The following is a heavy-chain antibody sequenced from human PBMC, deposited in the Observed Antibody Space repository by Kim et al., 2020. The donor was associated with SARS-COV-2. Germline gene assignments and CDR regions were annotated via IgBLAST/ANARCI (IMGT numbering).Heavy chain of an antibody. J-gene: IGHJ6*02. CDR3: ARSNAMDV. Sequence: GGSLRLSCAASGFTFSNYRMTWVRQAPGKGLEWVANIKQHGSEIYYVDSVKCRFTISRDDATKSLYLQMNSLRAEDTALCYRARSNAMDVWGQGTTVTVS. CDR2: IKQHGSEI. V-gene: IGHV3-7*03. CDR1: GFTFSNYR.